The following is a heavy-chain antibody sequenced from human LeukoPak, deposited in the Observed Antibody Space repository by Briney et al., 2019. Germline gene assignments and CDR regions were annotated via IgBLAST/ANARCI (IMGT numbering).Heavy chain of an antibody. CDR3: ARTYSYGYAFDI. CDR2: IDWDDDK. D-gene: IGHD5-18*01. Sequence: ESGPTLVNPTQTLTLTCTFSGFSLSTSGMRVSWIRQPPGKALEWLARIDWDDDKFYSTSLKTRLTISKDTSKNQVVLTMTNMDPVDTATYYCARTYSYGYAFDIWGQGTLVTVSS. V-gene: IGHV2-70*04. J-gene: IGHJ4*02. CDR1: GFSLSTSGMR.